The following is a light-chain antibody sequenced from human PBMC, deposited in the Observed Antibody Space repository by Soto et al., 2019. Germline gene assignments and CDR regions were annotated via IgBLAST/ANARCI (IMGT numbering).Light chain of an antibody. CDR2: EVS. CDR3: SSYAASNNFGV. V-gene: IGLV2-8*01. J-gene: IGLJ2*01. CDR1: SSDVGGYNY. Sequence: ALTQPPSASGSPGQSVTISCTGTSSDVGGYNYVSWYQQHPGKAPKLMIYEVSKRPSGVPDRFSGSKSDNTASLTVSGLQAEDEADYYCSSYAASNNFGVFGGGTKLTVL.